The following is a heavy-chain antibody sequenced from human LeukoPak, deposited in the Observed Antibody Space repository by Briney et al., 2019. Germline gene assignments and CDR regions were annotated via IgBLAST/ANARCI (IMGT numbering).Heavy chain of an antibody. CDR1: GDSIGSSSYY. Sequence: PSETLSLTCTVSGDSIGSSSYYWGWIRQPPGKGLEWIGSIYYSGNTYYNPSLKSRVTISVDTSKNEFSLKLSSVTATDTAVYYCARLWFGSPPQYHFDYWGQGSLVTVSS. CDR3: ARLWFGSPPQYHFDY. V-gene: IGHV4-39*01. J-gene: IGHJ4*02. CDR2: IYYSGNT. D-gene: IGHD3-10*01.